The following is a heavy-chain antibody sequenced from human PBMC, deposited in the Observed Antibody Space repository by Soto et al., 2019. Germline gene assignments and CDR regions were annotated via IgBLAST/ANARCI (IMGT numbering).Heavy chain of an antibody. CDR2: IYPGDSDT. D-gene: IGHD2-15*01. J-gene: IGHJ3*02. CDR3: ARPLSPGGGYDACDI. V-gene: IGHV5-51*03. CDR1: GYSFTSYW. Sequence: EVQLVQSGAEVKKPGESLKISCKGSGYSFTSYWIGWVRQMPGKGLECMGIIYPGDSDTRYSPSFHGQVTISADKSIITAYLQCSSLKASDTAMYYCARPLSPGGGYDACDIWGQGTMVTVSS.